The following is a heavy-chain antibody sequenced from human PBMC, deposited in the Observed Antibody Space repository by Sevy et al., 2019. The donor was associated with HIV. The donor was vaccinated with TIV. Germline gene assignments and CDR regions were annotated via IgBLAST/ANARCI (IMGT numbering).Heavy chain of an antibody. V-gene: IGHV3-23*01. Sequence: ESLKISCAASGFTFSSYAMSWVRQAPGKGLEWVSAISGSGGSTYYADSVKGRFTISRDNSKNTLYLQMNSLRAEDTAVYYCAKDPPYYYDSSGYYPPDYWGQGTLVTVSS. J-gene: IGHJ4*02. CDR2: ISGSGGST. CDR3: AKDPPYYYDSSGYYPPDY. CDR1: GFTFSSYA. D-gene: IGHD3-22*01.